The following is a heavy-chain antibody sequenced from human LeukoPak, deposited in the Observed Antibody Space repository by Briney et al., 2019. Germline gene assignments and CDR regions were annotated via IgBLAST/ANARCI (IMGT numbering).Heavy chain of an antibody. D-gene: IGHD6-13*01. CDR1: GFTFSNAW. Sequence: GGSLRLSCAASGFTFSNAWMSWVRQAPGKGLEWVGRIKSKTDGGTTDYAAPVKGRFTISRDDSKNTLYLQMNSLKTEDTAVYYCTTRYSSSWVAEYFQHWGQGTLVTVSS. V-gene: IGHV3-15*01. J-gene: IGHJ1*01. CDR3: TTRYSSSWVAEYFQH. CDR2: IKSKTDGGTT.